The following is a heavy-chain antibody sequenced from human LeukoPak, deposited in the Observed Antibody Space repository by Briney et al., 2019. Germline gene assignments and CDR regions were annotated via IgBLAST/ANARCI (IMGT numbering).Heavy chain of an antibody. J-gene: IGHJ6*02. CDR3: AKELALLWLNYGMDV. Sequence: GGSLRLSCAASGFTFSSYWMSWVRQAPGKGLEWVSAISGSGGSTYYADSVKGRFTISRDNSKNTLYLQMNSLRAEDTAVYYCAKELALLWLNYGMDVWGQGTTVTVSS. V-gene: IGHV3-23*01. CDR1: GFTFSSYW. CDR2: ISGSGGST. D-gene: IGHD3-10*01.